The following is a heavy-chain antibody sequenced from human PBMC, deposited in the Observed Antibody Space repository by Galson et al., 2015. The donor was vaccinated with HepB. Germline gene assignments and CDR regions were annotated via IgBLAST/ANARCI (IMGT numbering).Heavy chain of an antibody. J-gene: IGHJ6*03. CDR3: ARSRIAIFGVVPYYYYMDV. CDR1: GYTFTSYA. CDR2: INAGNGNT. D-gene: IGHD3-3*01. Sequence: SVKVSCKASGYTFTSYAMHWVRQAPGQRLEWMGWINAGNGNTKYSQKFQGRVTITRDTSASTAYMELSSLRSEDTAVYYCARSRIAIFGVVPYYYYMDVWGKGTTVTVSS. V-gene: IGHV1-3*01.